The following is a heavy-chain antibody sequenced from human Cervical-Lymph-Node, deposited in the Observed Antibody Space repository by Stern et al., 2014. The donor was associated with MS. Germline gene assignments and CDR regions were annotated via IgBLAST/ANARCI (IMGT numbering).Heavy chain of an antibody. J-gene: IGHJ4*02. CDR2: ISASGSTI. V-gene: IGHV3-11*01. CDR1: GFTFTDYY. Sequence: VQLEESEGGLVRPGGSLRLSCAASGFTFTDYYINWIRQAPGKGLEWVSYISASGSTIYVADSVKGRFTISRDNAKESVYLQMNSLRVEDTAMYYCARERDGADYWGQGTLVTVSS. CDR3: ARERDGADY. D-gene: IGHD5-24*01.